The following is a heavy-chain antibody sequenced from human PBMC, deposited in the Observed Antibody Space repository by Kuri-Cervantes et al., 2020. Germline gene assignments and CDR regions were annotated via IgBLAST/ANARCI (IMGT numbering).Heavy chain of an antibody. D-gene: IGHD2-8*02. CDR1: GYTFTSYA. J-gene: IGHJ6*03. V-gene: IGHV1-2*02. CDR3: AREGGGYCTECYGRESYYYMDV. Sequence: ASVKVSCKASGYTFTSYAMNWVRQAPGQGLEWMGSIYPNNGGTKFGQKLQGRVTLTRDTSINTAYMVLNSLTSDDTAVYYCAREGGGYCTECYGRESYYYMDVWGEGTMVTVSS. CDR2: IYPNNGGT.